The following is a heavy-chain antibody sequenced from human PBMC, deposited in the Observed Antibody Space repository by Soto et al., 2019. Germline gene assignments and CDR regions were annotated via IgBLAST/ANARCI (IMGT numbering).Heavy chain of an antibody. J-gene: IGHJ4*02. Sequence: EVQLVESGGDLVQPGGSLRLSCAVSGLTFSSYWMHWVRQAPGKGLEWVSRIDSDGSRTNYADSVKGRFTISRDNAKNTLYLQMNSLRADDSDVYYGVRGLDGDNWGQGTLVIVSS. CDR2: IDSDGSRT. CDR1: GLTFSSYW. V-gene: IGHV3-74*01. CDR3: VRGLDGDN.